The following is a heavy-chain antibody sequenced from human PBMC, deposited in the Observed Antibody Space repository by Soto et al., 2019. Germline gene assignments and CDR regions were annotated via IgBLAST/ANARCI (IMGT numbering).Heavy chain of an antibody. CDR2: IGTAGDT. Sequence: GESLRPSCAASVFPSSSYDMHWVRPATGKGLEWVSAIGTAGDTYYPGSVKGRFTISRENAKNSLYLQMNSLRAGDTAVYYCARGLDYGSGSYYPHYYYGMDVWGQGTTVTVSS. V-gene: IGHV3-13*01. J-gene: IGHJ6*02. CDR1: VFPSSSYD. CDR3: ARGLDYGSGSYYPHYYYGMDV. D-gene: IGHD3-10*01.